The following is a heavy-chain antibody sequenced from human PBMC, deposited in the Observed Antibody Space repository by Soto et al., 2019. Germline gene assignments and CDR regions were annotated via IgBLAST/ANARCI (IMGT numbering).Heavy chain of an antibody. CDR1: GFAFNNAW. V-gene: IGHV3-15*01. CDR2: IKSETDGGAT. Sequence: EVQLVESGGRLIKPGGSLRLSCATSGFAFNNAWMNWVRQAPGKGLEWVGLIKSETDGGATDYAAPVKGRFSISTDDSKNTMNLQMNSLRIEDTAVYYCAALGKGASAAYWGQGSLVTVSS. CDR3: AALGKGASAAY. D-gene: IGHD6-25*01. J-gene: IGHJ4*02.